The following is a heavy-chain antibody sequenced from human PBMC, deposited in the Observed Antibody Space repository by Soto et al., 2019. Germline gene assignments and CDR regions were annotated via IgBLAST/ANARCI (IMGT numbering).Heavy chain of an antibody. Sequence: QVQLVQSGAEVKKPGASVKVSCKASGYIFTNYAIHWVRQAPGQSLEWMGWINPAYQNTECSQKFQGRLTITSDTSASTGYMELSSLRSEDTALYYCARAKGTAMTGTAWEFFQHWGQGTLVTVSS. CDR1: GYIFTNYA. D-gene: IGHD6-19*01. J-gene: IGHJ1*01. CDR3: ARAKGTAMTGTAWEFFQH. V-gene: IGHV1-3*01. CDR2: INPAYQNT.